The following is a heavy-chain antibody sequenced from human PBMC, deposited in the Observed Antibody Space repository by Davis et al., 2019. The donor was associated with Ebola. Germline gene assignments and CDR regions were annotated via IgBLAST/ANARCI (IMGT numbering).Heavy chain of an antibody. J-gene: IGHJ6*02. D-gene: IGHD2-8*01. V-gene: IGHV1-18*01. CDR3: ATILYPVSYYYYYGMDV. Sequence: ASVKVSCKASGYTFTSYGISWVRQAPGQGLEWMGWISAYNGNTNYAQKLQGRVTMTTDTSTGTAYMELRSLRSEDTAVYYCATILYPVSYYYYYGMDVWGQGTTVTVSS. CDR2: ISAYNGNT. CDR1: GYTFTSYG.